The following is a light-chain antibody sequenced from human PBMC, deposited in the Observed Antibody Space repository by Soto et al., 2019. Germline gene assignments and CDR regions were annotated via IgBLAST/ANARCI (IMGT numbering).Light chain of an antibody. V-gene: IGKV3D-20*02. J-gene: IGKJ5*01. CDR1: QRVNSNY. Sequence: ELVLPQSPGTLSLSPGERATLSCRASQRVNSNYLAWHQQKPGQAPRLLIYGVSSRDTGIPDRVSGSGSGTDFTLTISRLEPEDFAVYYCQQRSNWLITFGQGTRVEIK. CDR2: GVS. CDR3: QQRSNWLIT.